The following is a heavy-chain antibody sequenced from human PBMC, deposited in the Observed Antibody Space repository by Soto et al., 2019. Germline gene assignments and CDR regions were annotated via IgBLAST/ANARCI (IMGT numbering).Heavy chain of an antibody. V-gene: IGHV4-39*01. CDR3: ARTMRRNEYYFDY. Sequence: SETLSLSCTVSGGSISSYYWGWIRPPPEKGLEWIGSIYYSGSTYYNPSPKSRVTISVDTSKNQFSLKLGSVTAADTAVYYCARTMRRNEYYFDYWGQGALVTV. CDR2: IYYSGST. J-gene: IGHJ4*02. D-gene: IGHD1-1*01. CDR1: GGSISSYY.